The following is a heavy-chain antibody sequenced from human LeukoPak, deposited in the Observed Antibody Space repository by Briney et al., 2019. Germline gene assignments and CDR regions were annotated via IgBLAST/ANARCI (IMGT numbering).Heavy chain of an antibody. CDR2: IYSGGTT. CDR1: GFTFSIYA. V-gene: IGHV3-66*01. CDR3: ARALPAASHTSFDY. J-gene: IGHJ4*02. Sequence: QPGGSLRLSCAASGFTFSIYAMSWVRQAPGKGLEWVSIIYSGGTTYYADSVKGRFTISRDISKNTFYLQMNSLRVEDTAVFYCARALPAASHTSFDYWGQGTLVTVSS. D-gene: IGHD2-2*01.